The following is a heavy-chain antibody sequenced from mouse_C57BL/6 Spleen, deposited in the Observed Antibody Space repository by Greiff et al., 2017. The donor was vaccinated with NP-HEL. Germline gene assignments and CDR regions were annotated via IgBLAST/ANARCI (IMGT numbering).Heavy chain of an antibody. CDR3: ASGLTGTLFDY. CDR2: IYPGDGDT. J-gene: IGHJ2*01. D-gene: IGHD4-1*01. V-gene: IGHV1-80*01. Sequence: QVQLQQSGAELVKPGASVKISCKASGYAFSSYWMNWVKQRPGKGLEWIGQIYPGDGDTNYNGKFKGKATLTADKSSSTAYMQLSSLTSEDSAVYFCASGLTGTLFDYWGQGTTLTVSS. CDR1: GYAFSSYW.